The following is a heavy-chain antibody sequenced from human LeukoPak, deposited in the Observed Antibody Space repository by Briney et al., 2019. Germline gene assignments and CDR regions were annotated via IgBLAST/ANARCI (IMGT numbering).Heavy chain of an antibody. CDR2: ISSSSSYI. CDR3: ARGPTYHYYYYMDV. J-gene: IGHJ6*03. D-gene: IGHD3-16*01. V-gene: IGHV3-21*01. CDR1: GFTFSSYS. Sequence: PGGSLRLSCAASGFTFSSYSMNWVSQAPGKGLEWVSSISSSSSYIYYADSVKGRFTISRDNAKNSLYLQMNSLRAEDTAVYYCARGPTYHYYYYMDVWGKGTTVTVSS.